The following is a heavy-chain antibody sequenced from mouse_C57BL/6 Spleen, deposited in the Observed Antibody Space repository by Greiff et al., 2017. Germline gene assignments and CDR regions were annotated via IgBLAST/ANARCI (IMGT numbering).Heavy chain of an antibody. Sequence: QVQLQQPGTELVKPGASVKLSCKASGYTFTSYWMHWVKQRPGQGLEWIGNINPSNGGTNYNEKFKSKATLTVDKSSSTAYMQLSSLTSEDSAVYYCAREYYGSREGNWYFDVWGTGTTVTVSS. CDR3: AREYYGSREGNWYFDV. CDR2: INPSNGGT. V-gene: IGHV1-53*01. J-gene: IGHJ1*03. CDR1: GYTFTSYW. D-gene: IGHD1-1*01.